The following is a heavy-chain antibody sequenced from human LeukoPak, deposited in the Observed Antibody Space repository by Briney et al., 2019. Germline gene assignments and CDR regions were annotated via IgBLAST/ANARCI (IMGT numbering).Heavy chain of an antibody. CDR3: ARESTGTGRYNWYDL. V-gene: IGHV4-61*02. CDR1: GGSFSSVTLY. CDR2: GNARGST. D-gene: IGHD5-24*01. Sequence: SETLSLTCSVSGGSFSSVTLYWSWIRQPAGKGLEWIGRGNARGSTDSNPSLRSRVTVSVDTSKNQVSLGLSSVTAADTAVYYCARESTGTGRYNWYDLWGQGTLVTVSS. J-gene: IGHJ4*02.